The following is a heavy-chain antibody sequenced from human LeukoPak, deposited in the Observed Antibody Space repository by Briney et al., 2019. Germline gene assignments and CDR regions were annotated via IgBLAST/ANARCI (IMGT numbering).Heavy chain of an antibody. V-gene: IGHV3-48*01. CDR1: GFSFSTYN. Sequence: PGGSLRLSCAASGFSFSTYNMNWVRQAPGKGLEWVSYISSSSSTIYYADSVKGRSTISRDNAKNSLYLQMNSLRAEDTAVYYCARAREATTGGPYYYGMDVWGQGTTVTVSS. J-gene: IGHJ6*02. CDR2: ISSSSSTI. D-gene: IGHD5-12*01. CDR3: ARAREATTGGPYYYGMDV.